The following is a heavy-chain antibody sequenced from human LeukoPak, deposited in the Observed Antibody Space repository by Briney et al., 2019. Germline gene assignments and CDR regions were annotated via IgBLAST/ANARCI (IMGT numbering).Heavy chain of an antibody. J-gene: IGHJ6*02. Sequence: PGGSLRLSCAASGFTFSSYWMSWVRQAPGKGLEWVSYISSSGSTIYYADSVKGRFTISRDNAKNSLYLQMNSLRAEDTAVYYCARVENYYYGMDVWGQGTTVTVSS. CDR1: GFTFSSYW. CDR3: ARVENYYYGMDV. CDR2: ISSSGSTI. V-gene: IGHV3-48*04.